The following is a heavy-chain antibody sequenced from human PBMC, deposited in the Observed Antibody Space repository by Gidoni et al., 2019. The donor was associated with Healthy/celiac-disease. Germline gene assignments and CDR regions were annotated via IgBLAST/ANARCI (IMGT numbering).Heavy chain of an antibody. CDR1: GGSISSYY. CDR3: ARSQPVFDY. CDR2: IYYSGST. Sequence: QVQLQESGPGLVKPSETLSLTCTVSGGSISSYYWSWIRQPPGKGLEWIGYIYYSGSTNYNPSLKSRVTISVDTSKNQFSLKLSSVTAADTAVYYCARSQPVFDYWGQGTLVTVSS. D-gene: IGHD2-2*01. V-gene: IGHV4-59*01. J-gene: IGHJ4*02.